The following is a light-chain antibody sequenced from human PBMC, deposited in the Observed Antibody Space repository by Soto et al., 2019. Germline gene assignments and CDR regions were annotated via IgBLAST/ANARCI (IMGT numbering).Light chain of an antibody. CDR3: SSYTSSSTLV. J-gene: IGLJ1*01. V-gene: IGLV2-14*01. CDR1: SSDVGGYNY. CDR2: EVS. Sequence: QSALTQPASVSGSPGESITISCTETSSDVGGYNYVSWYQQHPGKAPKAMIYEVSNRPSGVSNRFSGSKSGNTASLTISGLQAEDEADYYCSSYTSSSTLVFGTGTKLTVL.